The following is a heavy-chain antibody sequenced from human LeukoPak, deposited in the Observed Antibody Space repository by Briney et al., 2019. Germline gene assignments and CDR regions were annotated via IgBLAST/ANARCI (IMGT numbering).Heavy chain of an antibody. D-gene: IGHD6-13*01. CDR2: VNSDGSTT. CDR1: GFTFSNYW. J-gene: IGHJ4*02. CDR3: ARGYYSSSRFDS. V-gene: IGHV3-74*01. Sequence: GRSLRLSCAASGFTFSNYWMHWVRQAPGKGLVWVSRVNSDGSTTNYADSVKGRFTISRDNAENTLYMRMNSLRPEDTAVYYCARGYYSSSRFDSWGQGTLVTVSS.